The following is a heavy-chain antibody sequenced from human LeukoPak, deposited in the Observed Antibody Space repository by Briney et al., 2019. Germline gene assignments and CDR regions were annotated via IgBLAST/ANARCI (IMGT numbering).Heavy chain of an antibody. J-gene: IGHJ4*02. D-gene: IGHD6-19*01. CDR2: TRNKANGYTT. CDR1: GFTFSDYY. CDR3: VRSGSSWKQSFDY. Sequence: GGSLRLSCAASGFTFSDYYMAWVRQAPGNGLEWVGRTRNKANGYTTEYGASVKGRVTISRDDSKNSLYLQMNSLKTEDTAVYYCVRSGSSWKQSFDYWGQGTLVTVSS. V-gene: IGHV3-72*01.